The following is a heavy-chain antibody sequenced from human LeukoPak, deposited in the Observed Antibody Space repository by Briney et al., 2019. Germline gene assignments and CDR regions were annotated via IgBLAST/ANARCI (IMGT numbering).Heavy chain of an antibody. D-gene: IGHD3-3*01. J-gene: IGHJ4*02. CDR3: ARARRDSGFYKVDY. Sequence: SETLSLTCAVYGGSLSGSYWSWIRQPPGKGLEWIGEINHSGSANYNPSLKSRVTLSIDKSKNQFSLNLDSVTAADTAVYYCARARRDSGFYKVDYWGQGTLVTVSS. CDR2: INHSGSA. CDR1: GGSLSGSY. V-gene: IGHV4-34*01.